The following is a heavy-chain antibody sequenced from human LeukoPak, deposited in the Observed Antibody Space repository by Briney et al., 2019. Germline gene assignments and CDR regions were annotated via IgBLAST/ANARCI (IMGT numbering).Heavy chain of an antibody. J-gene: IGHJ4*02. Sequence: GGSLRLSCAASGFTVSNAWMSWVRKAPGTGLEWVGRIKSKTDGGTTDYAAPVKGRFTISRDDSKNTLYLQMSSLKTEDTAVYYCSTTYYFDSSGRLWDYWGQGTLVTVSS. D-gene: IGHD3-22*01. V-gene: IGHV3-15*01. CDR2: IKSKTDGGTT. CDR1: GFTVSNAW. CDR3: STTYYFDSSGRLWDY.